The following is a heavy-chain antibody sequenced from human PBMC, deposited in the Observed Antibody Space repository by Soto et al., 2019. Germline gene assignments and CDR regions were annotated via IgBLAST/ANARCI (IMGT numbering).Heavy chain of an antibody. CDR3: ARDDIRYYYGSGSYYNWFDP. D-gene: IGHD3-10*01. J-gene: IGHJ5*02. V-gene: IGHV4-30-4*01. CDR2: IYYSGST. CDR1: GGSISSGDYY. Sequence: SETLSLTCTVSGGSISSGDYYWSWIRQPPGKGLEWIGYIYYSGSTYYNPSLKSRVTISVDTSKNQFSLKLSSVTAADTAVYYCARDDIRYYYGSGSYYNWFDPWGQGTLVTVSS.